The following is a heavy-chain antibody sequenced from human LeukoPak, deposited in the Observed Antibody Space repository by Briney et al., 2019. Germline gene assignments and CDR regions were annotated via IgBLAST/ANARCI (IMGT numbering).Heavy chain of an antibody. CDR3: ARVGGDDIRRGELLLLRCYFDH. CDR2: IIPIFGTT. D-gene: IGHD3-10*01. CDR1: GDTFNNYA. J-gene: IGHJ4*02. V-gene: IGHV1-69*06. Sequence: SVKVSCKTSGDTFNNYALSWVRHAPGQGLEWMGGIIPIFGTTTFAQRFQGRLTITADKSTSTAYMELSGLRSEDTAVYYCARVGGDDIRRGELLLLRCYFDHWGQGTLVTVSS.